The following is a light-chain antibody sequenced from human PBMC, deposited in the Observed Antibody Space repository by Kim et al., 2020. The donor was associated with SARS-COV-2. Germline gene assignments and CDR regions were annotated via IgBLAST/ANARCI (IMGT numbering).Light chain of an antibody. CDR1: ISSIGNNY. J-gene: IGLJ1*01. Sequence: GHKVTLSCAGSISSIGNNYVSWYQQLHRTAPKLLIYDNNKRPSGITDRLSGSTSATSATMDITGLQTGDEADYYCGTWDSSLSAGVFGTGTKVTVL. V-gene: IGLV1-51*01. CDR2: DNN. CDR3: GTWDSSLSAGV.